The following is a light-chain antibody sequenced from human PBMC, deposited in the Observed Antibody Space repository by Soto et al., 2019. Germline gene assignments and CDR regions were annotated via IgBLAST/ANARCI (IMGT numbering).Light chain of an antibody. J-gene: IGKJ5*01. Sequence: DIVMTQSPLSLPVTPGEPASISCRSSQSLLHSNGYNYLDWYLQKPGQSPQLLIYLGSNRASGVLDRFSGSASSTHFTLTISRVEAQDVGVYYCMQALQAITFGQGTRLEMK. V-gene: IGKV2-28*01. CDR2: LGS. CDR1: QSLLHSNGYNY. CDR3: MQALQAIT.